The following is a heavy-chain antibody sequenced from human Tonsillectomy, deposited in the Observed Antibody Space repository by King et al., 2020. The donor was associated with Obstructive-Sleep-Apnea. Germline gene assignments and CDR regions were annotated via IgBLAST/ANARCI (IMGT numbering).Heavy chain of an antibody. Sequence: ITLKESGPTLVKPTQSLTLTCTFSGFSLTTSGVGVCWIRQPPGKAPEWLALIYWDDDRRYRPSLRRRLIISKDTSKNQVYLTMTDMDPVDTATYYCAHMQSGDGLPTVTWGYWGQGTLVTVAS. CDR1: GFSLTTSGVG. J-gene: IGHJ4*02. V-gene: IGHV2-5*02. CDR3: AHMQSGDGLPTVTWGY. CDR2: IYWDDDR. D-gene: IGHD4-17*01.